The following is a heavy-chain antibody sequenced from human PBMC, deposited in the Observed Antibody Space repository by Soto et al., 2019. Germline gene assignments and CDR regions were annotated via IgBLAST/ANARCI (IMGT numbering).Heavy chain of an antibody. D-gene: IGHD3-10*01. CDR1: GGSISSGDYS. CDR3: ARDRGDGSGSLFYYVMDV. V-gene: IGHV4-30-4*01. CDR2: IYYSGST. J-gene: IGHJ6*02. Sequence: SETLSLTCTVSGGSISSGDYSWSWIRQPPGKGLEWIGYIYYSGSTYYNPSLKSRVTISVDTTKNQFSLKLSSVTAADTAVYDCARDRGDGSGSLFYYVMDVWGQGTTVTVSS.